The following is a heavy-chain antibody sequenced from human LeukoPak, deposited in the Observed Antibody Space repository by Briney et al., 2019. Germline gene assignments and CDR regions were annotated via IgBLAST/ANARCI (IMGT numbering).Heavy chain of an antibody. D-gene: IGHD6-19*01. Sequence: PGGSLRLSCTASGFTFSNYWMTWVRQDRGTGMEWVANIKQDGREKYYVDSVTGRFTISRDNAKNLLFLQMSSLSPEDTAVYYCARKAGKMFDYWGQGTLVTASS. V-gene: IGHV3-7*01. CDR1: GFTFSNYW. J-gene: IGHJ4*02. CDR3: ARKAGKMFDY. CDR2: IKQDGREK.